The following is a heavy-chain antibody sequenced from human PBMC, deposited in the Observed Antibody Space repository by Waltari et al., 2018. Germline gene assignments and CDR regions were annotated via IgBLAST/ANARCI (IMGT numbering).Heavy chain of an antibody. CDR3: ARGSRQSDY. CDR1: GFTFSRDW. V-gene: IGHV3-7*03. CDR2: INRDGSEK. J-gene: IGHJ4*02. Sequence: EVQLVESGGYLVQPGGSLRLSCAASGFTFSRDWMSWVRQAPGKGLEWVGKINRDGSEKYHVESVKGRFTISRDNAKNSWYLQMNSLRGEDTAVYYCARGSRQSDYWGQGTLVTVSS.